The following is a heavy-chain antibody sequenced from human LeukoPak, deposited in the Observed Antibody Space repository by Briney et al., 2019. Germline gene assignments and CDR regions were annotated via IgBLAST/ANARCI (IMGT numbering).Heavy chain of an antibody. CDR1: GGSISSYY. J-gene: IGHJ6*02. CDR2: IYYSGST. D-gene: IGHD4-11*01. CDR3: ARVPTVTYYYYYGMDV. V-gene: IGHV4-59*01. Sequence: SETLSLTCTVSGGSISSYYWSWVRQPPGKGLEWIGYIYYSGSTNYNPSLKSRVTISVDTSKNQFSLKLSSVTAADTAVYYCARVPTVTYYYYYGMDVWGQGTTVTVSS.